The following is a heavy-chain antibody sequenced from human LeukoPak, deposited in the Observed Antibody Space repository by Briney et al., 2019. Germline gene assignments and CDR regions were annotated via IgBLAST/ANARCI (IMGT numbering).Heavy chain of an antibody. CDR3: ARGVRRRGVTDISYYYYYMDV. V-gene: IGHV1-8*01. Sequence: ASVNVSCKASGYTLTNYDINWLGPATGQGREWMGWMNPNRGNTGYPQKFQGRVTMPRNTSISTAYMELSSLRSEDTAVYYCARGVRRRGVTDISYYYYYMDVWGKGTTVTVSS. CDR1: GYTLTNYD. CDR2: MNPNRGNT. D-gene: IGHD2-21*02. J-gene: IGHJ6*03.